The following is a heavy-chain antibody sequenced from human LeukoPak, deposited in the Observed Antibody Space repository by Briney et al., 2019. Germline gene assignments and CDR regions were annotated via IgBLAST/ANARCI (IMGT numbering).Heavy chain of an antibody. CDR1: GFTFRSYA. J-gene: IGHJ6*02. D-gene: IGHD3-22*01. CDR2: ISYDGSNK. Sequence: GGSLRLSCASSGFTFRSYAMHCVRQARAKGLEWVAVISYDGSNKYYADSVKDRFTIPRDNSKNTLYLQMNSLRGEETAVYYCARELYDSSGHYYYCGMDVWGQGTTVTVSS. V-gene: IGHV3-30*04. CDR3: ARELYDSSGHYYYCGMDV.